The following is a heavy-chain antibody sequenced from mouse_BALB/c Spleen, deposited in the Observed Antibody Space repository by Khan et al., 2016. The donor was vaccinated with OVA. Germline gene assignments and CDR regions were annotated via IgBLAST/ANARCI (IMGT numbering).Heavy chain of an antibody. CDR2: IWNDGRT. D-gene: IGHD2-12*01. J-gene: IGHJ3*01. CDR3: ARNSYRYDFTY. Sequence: QVQLQQPGPGLVQPSQSLSITCTVSGFSLSTYGIHWVRQSPGKGLEWLGVIWNDGRTDYNVPFISRLSITKDNSKSQVFFKMNSLQPDDTAIYYCARNSYRYDFTYWGQGTLVTVSA. CDR1: GFSLSTYG. V-gene: IGHV2-2*01.